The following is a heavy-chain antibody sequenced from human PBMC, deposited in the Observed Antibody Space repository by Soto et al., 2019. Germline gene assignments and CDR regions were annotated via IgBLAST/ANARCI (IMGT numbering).Heavy chain of an antibody. V-gene: IGHV5-51*01. D-gene: IGHD6-6*01. J-gene: IGHJ6*02. CDR3: AASSFYYCMDV. Sequence: GASLKISWKGSGYTFTNYWIGWVRQMPGKGLERMGIIYPGDSDTKYNPSFQGHVTFSAHQSISTSYLQWSSLHASDTSIYYCAASSFYYCMDVWGQGTTVTFSS. CDR1: GYTFTNYW. CDR2: IYPGDSDT.